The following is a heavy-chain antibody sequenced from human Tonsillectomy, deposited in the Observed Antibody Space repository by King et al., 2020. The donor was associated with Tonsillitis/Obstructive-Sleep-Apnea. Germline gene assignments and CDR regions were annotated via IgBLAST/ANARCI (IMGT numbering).Heavy chain of an antibody. CDR2: INHSGST. V-gene: IGHV4-34*01. Sequence: VQLQQWGAGLLKPSETLSLTCAVYGGSFSGYYWSWIRQPPGKGLEWIGEINHSGSTNYNPSLKSRVTISVDTSKNQFSLKLSSVTAADTAVYYCARGHSTGNAYLEWDIVVVPAAISANWFDPWGQGTLVTVSS. CDR3: ARGHSTGNAYLEWDIVVVPAAISANWFDP. J-gene: IGHJ5*02. D-gene: IGHD2-2*02. CDR1: GGSFSGYY.